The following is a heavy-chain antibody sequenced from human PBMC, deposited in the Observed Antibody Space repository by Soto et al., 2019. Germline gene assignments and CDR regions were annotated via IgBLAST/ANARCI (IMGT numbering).Heavy chain of an antibody. J-gene: IGHJ6*02. CDR2: ISSSSSYI. Sequence: GGSLRLSSAASGFTFSSYSRNWVRQAPGKGLEWVSSISSSSSYIYYADSVKGRFTISRDNAKNSLYLQMNSLRAEDTAVYYCARRQLPGYYYYGMDVWGQGTTVTVYS. V-gene: IGHV3-21*01. D-gene: IGHD6-6*01. CDR3: ARRQLPGYYYYGMDV. CDR1: GFTFSSYS.